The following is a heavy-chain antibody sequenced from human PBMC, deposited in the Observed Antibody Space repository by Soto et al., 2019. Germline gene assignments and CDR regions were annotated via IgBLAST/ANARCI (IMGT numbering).Heavy chain of an antibody. CDR2: ISGDSGKK. V-gene: IGHV1-3*01. CDR1: GYSLSTHA. CDR3: VRDQRVVHRGARYYGMDV. J-gene: IGHJ6*02. Sequence: ASVKVSCKASGYSLSTHATHWVRQAPGQRLEWMGWISGDSGKKIHSQKFQDRVTITRDTAANTAYMELSSLTLEDTAVYFCVRDQRVVHRGARYYGMDVWGQGTTVTVSS. D-gene: IGHD3-10*01.